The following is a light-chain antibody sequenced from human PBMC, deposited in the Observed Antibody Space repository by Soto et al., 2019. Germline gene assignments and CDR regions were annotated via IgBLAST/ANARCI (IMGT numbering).Light chain of an antibody. CDR2: GSS. J-gene: IGKJ5*01. CDR3: LQDNDWPLST. V-gene: IGKV3-15*01. CDR1: QIVSTN. Sequence: EIVLTQSPATLSVSAGERATLSCRASQIVSTNLAWYQQKLGQAPRVLIYGSSSRATGVPARFSGSGSGTEFTLTISSLQSEDSGIYYCLQDNDWPLSTFGQGTRLEIK.